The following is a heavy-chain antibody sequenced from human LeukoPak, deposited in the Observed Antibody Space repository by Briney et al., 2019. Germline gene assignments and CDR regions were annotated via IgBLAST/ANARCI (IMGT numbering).Heavy chain of an antibody. CDR1: GYTFTSYY. J-gene: IGHJ3*02. D-gene: IGHD3-22*01. CDR3: ARDQGDTMIVVVDAFDI. Sequence: ASVKVSCKASGYTFTSYYMHWARQAPGQGLEWMGIINPSGGSTSYAQKFQGRVTMTRDTSTSTVYMELSSLRSEDTAVYYCARDQGDTMIVVVDAFDIWGQGTMVTVSS. V-gene: IGHV1-46*01. CDR2: INPSGGST.